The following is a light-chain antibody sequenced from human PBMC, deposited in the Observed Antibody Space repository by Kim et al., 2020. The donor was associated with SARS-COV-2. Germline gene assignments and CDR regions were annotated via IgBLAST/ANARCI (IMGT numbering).Light chain of an antibody. CDR3: QKCNSAPFT. CDR2: EVS. V-gene: IGKV1-27*01. CDR1: QGISNY. Sequence: AAVGDRVTITCRASQGISNYLAWYQQKPGKVPKLLIYEVSTLQSGVPSRFSGSGSGTDFTLTISSLQPEDVATYYCQKCNSAPFTFGPGTKVDIK. J-gene: IGKJ3*01.